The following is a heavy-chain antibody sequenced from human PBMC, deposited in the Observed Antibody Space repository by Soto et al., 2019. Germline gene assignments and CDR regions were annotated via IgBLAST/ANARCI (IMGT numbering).Heavy chain of an antibody. J-gene: IGHJ5*02. CDR2: ISAYNGNT. V-gene: IGHV1-18*04. CDR3: ARFSNVRYFDWLRPLARKNWLDP. CDR1: GYTFTSYG. Sequence: ASVKVSCKASGYTFTSYGISWVRQAPGQGLERMGWISAYNGNTNYAQKLQGRVTMTTDTSTSTAYMELRSLRSDDTAVYYCARFSNVRYFDWLRPLARKNWLDPWGQGTLVTVSS. D-gene: IGHD3-9*01.